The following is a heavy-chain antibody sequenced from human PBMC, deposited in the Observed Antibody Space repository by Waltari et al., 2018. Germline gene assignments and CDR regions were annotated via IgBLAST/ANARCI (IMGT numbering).Heavy chain of an antibody. CDR2: IYYSGST. D-gene: IGHD4-17*01. CDR1: GGSISSSSNY. V-gene: IGHV4-39*01. J-gene: IGHJ4*02. CDR3: ARQPDYGDYPYYFDY. Sequence: QLQLQESGPGLVKPSETLSLTCTVSGGSISSSSNYWGWIRQPPGKGLEWIGSIYYSGSTYYNPSLKSRVTISVDTSKNQFSLKLSSVTAADTAVYYCARQPDYGDYPYYFDYWGQGTLVTVSS.